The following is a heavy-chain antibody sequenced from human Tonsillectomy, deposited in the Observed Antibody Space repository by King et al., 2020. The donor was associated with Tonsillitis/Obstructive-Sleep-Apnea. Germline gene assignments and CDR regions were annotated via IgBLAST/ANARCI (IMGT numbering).Heavy chain of an antibody. J-gene: IGHJ4*02. Sequence: QLVQSGGGLVQPGRSLRLSCAASGFTFDDYAMHWVRQAPGKGLEWVPGISWNSGSIGYADSVKGRFTISRDNAKNSLYLQMNSLRAEDTALYYCAKGELATYYFDYWGQGTLVTVSS. CDR2: ISWNSGSI. V-gene: IGHV3-9*01. CDR3: AKGELATYYFDY. CDR1: GFTFDDYA. D-gene: IGHD1-26*01.